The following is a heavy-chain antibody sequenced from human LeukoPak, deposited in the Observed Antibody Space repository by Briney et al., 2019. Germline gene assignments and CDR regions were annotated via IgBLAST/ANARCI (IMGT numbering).Heavy chain of an antibody. J-gene: IGHJ4*02. CDR1: GVSISTYY. CDR3: VRGGPENDNWRYYVDF. D-gene: IGHD1-1*01. CDR2: VYYTGST. Sequence: NSSETLSLTCTVSGVSISTYYWTWIRQPPGKGLEWVGYVYYTGSTVYNPSLKSRVTISVDTSNNQFSLSLNSVTAADTAVYYCVRGGPENDNWRYYVDFWGQGSLVTVSS. V-gene: IGHV4-59*01.